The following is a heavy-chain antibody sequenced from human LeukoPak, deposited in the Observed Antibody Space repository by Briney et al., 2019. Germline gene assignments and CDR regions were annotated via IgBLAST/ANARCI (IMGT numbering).Heavy chain of an antibody. J-gene: IGHJ4*02. Sequence: GGSLRLSCAASGFTFRSFGMTWVRQAPGKGLGWVSGITASSGTTYYADSVKGRFTISRDNSKNTLYLQMNSLRAEDTAVYYCAKGVKRWLQESYFDYWGQGTLVTVSS. CDR1: GFTFRSFG. V-gene: IGHV3-23*01. CDR3: AKGVKRWLQESYFDY. D-gene: IGHD5-24*01. CDR2: ITASSGTT.